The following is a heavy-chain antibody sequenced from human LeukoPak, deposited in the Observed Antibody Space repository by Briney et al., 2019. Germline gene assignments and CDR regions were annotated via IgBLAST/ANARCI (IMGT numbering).Heavy chain of an antibody. CDR3: TTSQQLLNYAYDF. J-gene: IGHJ3*01. CDR1: GFTFNIAW. V-gene: IGHV3-15*01. D-gene: IGHD2-2*01. CDR2: IKTQIDGGTT. Sequence: GGSLRLSCAASGFTFNIAWMTWVRQAPGKWLEWVGRIKTQIDGGTTDYAAPVKGRFTISRDDSKNTLYLQMNSLKTEDTGVYYCTTSQQLLNYAYDFWGQGTMVIVSS.